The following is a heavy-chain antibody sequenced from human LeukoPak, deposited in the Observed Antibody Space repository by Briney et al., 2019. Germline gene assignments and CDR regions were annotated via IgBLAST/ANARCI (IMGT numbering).Heavy chain of an antibody. V-gene: IGHV3-21*01. J-gene: IGHJ3*02. D-gene: IGHD6-13*01. CDR2: ITSSNSYI. Sequence: PGGSLRLSCEASGFSFSTYSMNWVRQAPGKGLEWVSSITSSNSYIHYADSVRGRFTISRDNAKNSLYLQMNSLRAEDTAVYYCAPLNWVYPDGFDIWGQGTMVTVSS. CDR3: APLNWVYPDGFDI. CDR1: GFSFSTYS.